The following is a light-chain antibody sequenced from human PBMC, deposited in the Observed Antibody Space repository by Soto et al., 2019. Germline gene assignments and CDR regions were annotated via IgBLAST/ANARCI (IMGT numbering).Light chain of an antibody. CDR1: QSVSSSY. CDR2: GAS. Sequence: EIVLTQSPGTRSLSPGERATLSCRASQSVSSSYLAWYQQKPGQAPRLLIYGASSRATGIPDRFSGSGSGTDFTLTISRLEPEDFAVYYCHQYDSSPLPFGGGTKVEIK. J-gene: IGKJ4*01. CDR3: HQYDSSPLP. V-gene: IGKV3-20*01.